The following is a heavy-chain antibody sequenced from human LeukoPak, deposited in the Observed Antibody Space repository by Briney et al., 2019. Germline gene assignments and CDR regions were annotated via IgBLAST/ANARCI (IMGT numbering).Heavy chain of an antibody. CDR2: ISWNSGSI. V-gene: IGHV3-9*01. CDR3: ANQSAGTHGYFDY. D-gene: IGHD3-3*01. Sequence: GGSLRLSCAASGFTFDVYAMDWVRQAPGKGLEWVSGISWNSGSIDYADSVKGRFTISRDNAKNSLYLQMNSLRTEDTALYYCANQSAGTHGYFDYWGQGTLVTVSS. J-gene: IGHJ4*02. CDR1: GFTFDVYA.